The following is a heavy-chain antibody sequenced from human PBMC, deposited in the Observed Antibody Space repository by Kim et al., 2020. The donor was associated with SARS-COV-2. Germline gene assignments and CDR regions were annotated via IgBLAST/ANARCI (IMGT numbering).Heavy chain of an antibody. D-gene: IGHD3-22*01. CDR2: INHSGST. Sequence: SETLSLTCAVYGGSFSGYYWSWIRQPPGKGLEWIGEINHSGSTNYNPSLKSRVTISVDTSKNQFSLKLSSVTAADTAVYYCARVTGRYYDSSGYSGKTGDGCGDYWGQGTLVTVSS. CDR3: ARVTGRYYDSSGYSGKTGDGCGDY. CDR1: GGSFSGYY. J-gene: IGHJ4*02. V-gene: IGHV4-34*01.